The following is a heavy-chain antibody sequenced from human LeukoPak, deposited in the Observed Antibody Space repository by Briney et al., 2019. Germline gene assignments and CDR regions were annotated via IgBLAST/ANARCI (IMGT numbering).Heavy chain of an antibody. CDR2: ISSSGTTI. CDR1: EITFSGYY. Sequence: GGSLRLSCVASEITFSGYYMSWIRQAPGKGLEWLSYISSSGTTINYADSVKGRFTISRDNAKNSLYLQMNSLKAEDTALYYCAKDMKAGGYGDGGFDYWGQGTLVTVSS. D-gene: IGHD4-17*01. CDR3: AKDMKAGGYGDGGFDY. V-gene: IGHV3-11*01. J-gene: IGHJ4*02.